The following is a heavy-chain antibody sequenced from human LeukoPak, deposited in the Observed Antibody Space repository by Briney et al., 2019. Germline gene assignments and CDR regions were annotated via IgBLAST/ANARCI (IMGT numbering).Heavy chain of an antibody. V-gene: IGHV3-21*01. CDR2: ISSSSSYM. J-gene: IGHJ5*02. CDR1: GFTFSSYS. Sequence: GGSLRLSCAASGFTFSSYSMNWVRQAPGKGLEWVSSISSSSSYMYYADSVKGRFTISRDNAKNSLYLQMNSLRAEDTAVYYCAGYYDSSGYYYRAWGQGTLVTVSS. CDR3: AGYYDSSGYYYRA. D-gene: IGHD3-22*01.